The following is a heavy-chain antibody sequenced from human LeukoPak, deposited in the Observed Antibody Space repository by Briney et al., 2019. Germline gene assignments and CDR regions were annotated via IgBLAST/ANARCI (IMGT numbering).Heavy chain of an antibody. D-gene: IGHD4-23*01. Sequence: KVSCKASGYTFTSYWIGWVRQMPGKGLEWMGIIYPGDSDTRYSPSFQGQVTISADKSISTAYLQWSSLKASDTAMYYCASSTGTVVTDWGQGTLVTVSS. CDR3: ASSTGTVVTD. CDR2: IYPGDSDT. V-gene: IGHV5-51*01. J-gene: IGHJ4*02. CDR1: GYTFTSYW.